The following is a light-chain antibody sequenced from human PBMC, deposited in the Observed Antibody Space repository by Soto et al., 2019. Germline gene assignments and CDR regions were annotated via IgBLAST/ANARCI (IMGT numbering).Light chain of an antibody. CDR1: QGISTY. J-gene: IGKJ1*01. CDR3: QHSTTWT. V-gene: IGKV1-39*01. Sequence: DIQMTQSPSSLSASVGDRVTITCRASQGISTYLNWYQQKPGGAPKLLIYAASSLQSGVPSRFSGSGSETDFTLTISSLQPEDFATYSCQHSTTWTFGQGTKVDIK. CDR2: AAS.